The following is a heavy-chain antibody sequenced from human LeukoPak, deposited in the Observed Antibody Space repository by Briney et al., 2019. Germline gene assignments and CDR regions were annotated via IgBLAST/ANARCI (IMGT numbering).Heavy chain of an antibody. Sequence: SETLSLTCAVSGYSISSGYYWGWIRPPPGKGLEGIGIIYHSRSTYYNPSHKRRATISEDTAKNNFSLKLSSATAADTSVYYCARHEWLRLVSYFDYWGQGTLGTVS. CDR3: ARHEWLRLVSYFDY. CDR1: GYSISSGYY. V-gene: IGHV4-38-2*01. D-gene: IGHD5-12*01. CDR2: IYHSRST. J-gene: IGHJ4*02.